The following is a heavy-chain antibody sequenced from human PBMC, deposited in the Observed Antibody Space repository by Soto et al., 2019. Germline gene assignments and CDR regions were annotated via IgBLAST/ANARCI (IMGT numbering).Heavy chain of an antibody. CDR1: GFTFSYYC. J-gene: IGHJ1*01. CDR3: AGGAAGRAPFQH. CDR2: SRNKASSYTT. Sequence: GGSLRLSCAFSGFTFSYYCVDWVRQAPGKGLEWVGRSRNKASSYTTEYAASVKGRFTVSRDDSKNSLYLQMSSLRTEDTAVYYCAGGAAGRAPFQHWGQGTLVTVSS. D-gene: IGHD6-13*01. V-gene: IGHV3-72*01.